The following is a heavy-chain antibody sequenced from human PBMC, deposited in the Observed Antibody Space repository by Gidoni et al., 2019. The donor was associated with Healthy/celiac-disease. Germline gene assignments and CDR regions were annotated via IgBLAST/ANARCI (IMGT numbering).Heavy chain of an antibody. CDR3: ARERLLADSSLDY. V-gene: IGHV4-39*07. CDR1: GGSISSSSYY. D-gene: IGHD6-13*01. CDR2: IYYSGST. Sequence: QLQLQEAGPGMVKPSETLAITCTVSGGSISSSSYYWGWIRQPPGKGLECIGSIYYSGSTYYTPSLKSRVTISVDTSMNQFSLKLSSVTAADTAVYYCARERLLADSSLDYWGQGTLVTVSS. J-gene: IGHJ4*02.